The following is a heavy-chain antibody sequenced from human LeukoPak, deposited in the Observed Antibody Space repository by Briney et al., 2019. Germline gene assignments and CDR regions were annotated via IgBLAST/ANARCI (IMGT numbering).Heavy chain of an antibody. CDR3: AGRDYYDSSGYHDAFDI. J-gene: IGHJ3*02. V-gene: IGHV4-59*01. Sequence: SETLSLTCTVSGGSISSYSWSWIRQPPGKGLEWIRYIYYSGSTNYNPSLKSRVTISVDTSKNQFSLKLSSVTAADTAVCYCAGRDYYDSSGYHDAFDIWGPGTMVTVSS. CDR1: GGSISSYS. D-gene: IGHD3-22*01. CDR2: IYYSGST.